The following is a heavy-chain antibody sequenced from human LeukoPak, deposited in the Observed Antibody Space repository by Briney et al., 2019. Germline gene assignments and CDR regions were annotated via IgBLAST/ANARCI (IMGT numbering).Heavy chain of an antibody. J-gene: IGHJ4*02. Sequence: GGSLRLSCAASGLTFSSYWMSWVRQAPGKGLEWVANIKQDGSEKYYVDSVKGRFTISRDNAKNSLYLQMNSLRAEDTAVYYCARVQWGSLVAIDYWGQGTLVTVSS. CDR1: GLTFSSYW. V-gene: IGHV3-7*01. CDR2: IKQDGSEK. CDR3: ARVQWGSLVAIDY. D-gene: IGHD5-12*01.